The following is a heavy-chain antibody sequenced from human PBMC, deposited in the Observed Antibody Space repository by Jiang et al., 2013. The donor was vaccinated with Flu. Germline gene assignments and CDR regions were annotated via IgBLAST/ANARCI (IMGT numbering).Heavy chain of an antibody. D-gene: IGHD5-24*01. CDR1: GNRFMNYW. CDR3: ALAIDGNFYFDY. J-gene: IGHJ4*02. CDR2: MHPGYSDS. Sequence: QLLESGAEVKKPGESLKISCEGSGNRFMNYWIGWVRQTPGEGLEWMGIMHPGYSDSRYSPSFQGQVTLSADKSINTAYLQWSRLQASDTAMYYCALAIDGNFYFDYWGQGTLVTVSS. V-gene: IGHV5-51*01.